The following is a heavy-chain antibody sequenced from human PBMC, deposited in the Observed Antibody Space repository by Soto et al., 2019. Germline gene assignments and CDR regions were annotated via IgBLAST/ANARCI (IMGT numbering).Heavy chain of an antibody. J-gene: IGHJ4*02. CDR3: ARTADYYDSSGYPFDY. D-gene: IGHD3-22*01. V-gene: IGHV4-30-2*05. CDR1: GGSISSGGYS. Sequence: PSETLSLTCAVSGGSISSGGYSWSWIRQPPGKGLEWIGYIYHSGSTYYNPSLKSRVTISVDTSKNQFSLKLSSVTAADTAVYYCARTADYYDSSGYPFDYWGQGTLVTVSS. CDR2: IYHSGST.